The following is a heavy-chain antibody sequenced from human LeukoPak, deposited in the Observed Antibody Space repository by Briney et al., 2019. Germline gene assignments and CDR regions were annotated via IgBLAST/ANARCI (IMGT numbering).Heavy chain of an antibody. V-gene: IGHV4-39*01. CDR1: GGSISSSSYY. CDR3: ASAGIYSVDY. Sequence: SETLSLTCTVSGGSISSSSYYWGWIRQPPGKGLEWILSIYYSGSTYYNPSLESRVTISVDTSKNQFSLKLSSVTAADTAVYYCASAGIYSVDYWGQGTLVPV. J-gene: IGHJ4*02. D-gene: IGHD5-12*01. CDR2: IYYSGST.